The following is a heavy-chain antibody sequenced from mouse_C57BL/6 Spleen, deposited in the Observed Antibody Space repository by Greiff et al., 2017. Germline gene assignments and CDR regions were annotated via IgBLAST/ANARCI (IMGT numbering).Heavy chain of an antibody. V-gene: IGHV1-9*01. J-gene: IGHJ2*01. CDR3: ARRTTVVATNDY. Sequence: VQLQQSGAELMKPGASVKLSCKATGYTFTGYWIEWVKQRPGHGLEWIGEILPGSGSTNSNEKFKGKATFTADTSSNTAYMQLSSLTTEDSAIYYCARRTTVVATNDYWGQGTTLTVSS. CDR1: GYTFTGYW. D-gene: IGHD1-1*01. CDR2: ILPGSGST.